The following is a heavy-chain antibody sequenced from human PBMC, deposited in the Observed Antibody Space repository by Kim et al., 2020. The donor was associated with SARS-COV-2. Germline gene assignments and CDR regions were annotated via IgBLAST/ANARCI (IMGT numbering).Heavy chain of an antibody. Sequence: SETLSLTCTVSGGSISSSSYYWGWIRQSPGKGLDWIGSIYYTATTYYNPSLKSRVTMSIDTSKNQFSLKLSSVTAADTAVYSCARHSRGSYSSGWGWFDPWGQGTLVTVSS. V-gene: IGHV4-39*01. CDR1: GGSISSSSYY. CDR2: IYYTATT. D-gene: IGHD6-25*01. J-gene: IGHJ5*02. CDR3: ARHSRGSYSSGWGWFDP.